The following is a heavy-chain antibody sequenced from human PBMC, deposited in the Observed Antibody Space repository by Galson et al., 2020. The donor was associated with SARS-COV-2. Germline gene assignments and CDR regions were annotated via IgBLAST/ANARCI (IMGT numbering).Heavy chain of an antibody. J-gene: IGHJ4*01. CDR1: GGSISSSNW. Sequence: SETLSLTCAVSGGSISSSNWWSWVRQSPGKRLEWIGAIYHSASPNYNTSLTSRVTISLDKSKHQFSLRVNSMTAADTAVYYWARTALTAASIYYFDYGGRGSRVIVSS. CDR3: ARTALTAASIYYFDY. D-gene: IGHD6-13*01. CDR2: IYHSASP. V-gene: IGHV4-4*02.